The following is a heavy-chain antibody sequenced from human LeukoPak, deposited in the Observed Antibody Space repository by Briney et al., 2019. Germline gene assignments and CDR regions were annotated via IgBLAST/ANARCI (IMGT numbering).Heavy chain of an antibody. CDR1: GYTFTGYY. J-gene: IGHJ3*02. CDR3: AREFPDTYYYDSSGYNDAFDI. D-gene: IGHD3-22*01. Sequence: ASVKVSCKASGYTFTGYYMHWVRQAPGQGLEWMGWINPNSGGTNYAQKFQGRVTMTRDTSISTAYMELRSLRSDDTAVYYCAREFPDTYYYDSSGYNDAFDIWGQGTMVTVSS. CDR2: INPNSGGT. V-gene: IGHV1-2*02.